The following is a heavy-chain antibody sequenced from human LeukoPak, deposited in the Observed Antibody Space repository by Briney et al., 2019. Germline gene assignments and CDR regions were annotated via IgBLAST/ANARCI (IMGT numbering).Heavy chain of an antibody. V-gene: IGHV3-30*04. Sequence: PGRSLRLSCAASGFTFSSYAMHWVRQAPGKGLEWVAVISYDGSNKYYADSVKGRFTISRDNSKNTLYLQMNSLRAEDTAVYYCARAYSLTAGYSSSWTLPDYWGQGTLVTVSS. CDR3: ARAYSLTAGYSSSWTLPDY. D-gene: IGHD6-13*01. J-gene: IGHJ4*02. CDR1: GFTFSSYA. CDR2: ISYDGSNK.